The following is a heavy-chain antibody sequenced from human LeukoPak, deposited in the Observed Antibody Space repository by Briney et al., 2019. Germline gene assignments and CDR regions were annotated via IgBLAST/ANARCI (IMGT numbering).Heavy chain of an antibody. CDR3: ARARFPDSGTYDWFDP. V-gene: IGHV1-46*01. D-gene: IGHD1-26*01. Sequence: ASVKVSCKASGYTFTSYGISWVRQAPGQGLEWMAIINPSDGSASFAQKFQGRVTMTRDTSTSTVYMELSSLRSEDTAVYYCARARFPDSGTYDWFDPWGQGTLVIVSS. CDR2: INPSDGSA. CDR1: GYTFTSYG. J-gene: IGHJ5*02.